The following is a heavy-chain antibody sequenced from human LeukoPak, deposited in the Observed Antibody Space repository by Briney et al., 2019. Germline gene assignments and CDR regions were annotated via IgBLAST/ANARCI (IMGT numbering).Heavy chain of an antibody. CDR2: IYYSGST. V-gene: IGHV4-39*01. Sequence: SETLSLTCTVSGGSISSSSYYWGWIRQPPGKGLEWIGSIYYSGSTYYNPSLKSRVTISVDTSKNQFSLKLSSVTAAHTAVYYCARHGPLGYCSSTSCYEAWFDPWGQGTLVTVSS. D-gene: IGHD2-2*01. CDR1: GGSISSSSYY. J-gene: IGHJ5*02. CDR3: ARHGPLGYCSSTSCYEAWFDP.